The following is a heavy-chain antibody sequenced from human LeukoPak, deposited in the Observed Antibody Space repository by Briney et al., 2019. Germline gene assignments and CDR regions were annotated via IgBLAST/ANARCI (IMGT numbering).Heavy chain of an antibody. CDR3: AKWSTAMIYYYYYYMDV. CDR2: ISGSGGST. J-gene: IGHJ6*03. D-gene: IGHD5-18*01. Sequence: PGGSLRLSCAASGFTFSSYAMSWVRQAPGKGLEWVSAISGSGGSTYYADSVKGRFTISRDNSKNTLYLQMNSLRAEDTAVYYCAKWSTAMIYYYYYYMDVWGKGTTVTVSS. V-gene: IGHV3-23*01. CDR1: GFTFSSYA.